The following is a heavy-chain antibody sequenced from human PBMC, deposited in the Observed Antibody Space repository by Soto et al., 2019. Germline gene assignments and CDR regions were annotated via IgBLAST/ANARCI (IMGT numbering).Heavy chain of an antibody. Sequence: SETLSLTCTVSGGSISSSSYYWGWIRQPPGEGLEWIGSIYYSGSTYYNPSLKSRVTISVDTSKNQFSLKLSSVTAADTAVYYCASMYGSGSYYYYYYGMDVRGQGTTVTVSS. V-gene: IGHV4-39*01. CDR3: ASMYGSGSYYYYYYGMDV. D-gene: IGHD3-10*01. CDR2: IYYSGST. J-gene: IGHJ6*02. CDR1: GGSISSSSYY.